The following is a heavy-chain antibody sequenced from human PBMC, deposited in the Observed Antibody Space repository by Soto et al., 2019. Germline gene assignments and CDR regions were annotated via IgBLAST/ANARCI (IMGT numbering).Heavy chain of an antibody. Sequence: QVQLVESGGGVVQPGRSLRLSCAASGFTFSSYGMHWVRQAPGKGLEWVAVIWYDGSNKYYADSVKGRFTISRDNSKNTLYLQMNSLRAEDTAVYYYARDRGSGIWVSGNYYMDVWGKGTTVTVSS. D-gene: IGHD3-10*01. CDR2: IWYDGSNK. J-gene: IGHJ6*03. V-gene: IGHV3-33*01. CDR1: GFTFSSYG. CDR3: ARDRGSGIWVSGNYYMDV.